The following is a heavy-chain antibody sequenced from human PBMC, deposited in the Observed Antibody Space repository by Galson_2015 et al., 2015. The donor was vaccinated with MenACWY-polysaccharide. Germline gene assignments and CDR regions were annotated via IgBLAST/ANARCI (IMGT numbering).Heavy chain of an antibody. CDR2: IHPNSGGT. CDR3: ARVRSTTTHFE. CDR1: GYIFTDHY. V-gene: IGHV1-2*02. Sequence: SVKVSCKASGYIFTDHYMHWVRQAPGQGLEWMGWIHPNSGGTTYTQRFHGRVTMTRDTSISTAYMELSRLRSDDTAVYYCARVRSTTTHFEWGQGALVTVSS. D-gene: IGHD5-24*01. J-gene: IGHJ4*02.